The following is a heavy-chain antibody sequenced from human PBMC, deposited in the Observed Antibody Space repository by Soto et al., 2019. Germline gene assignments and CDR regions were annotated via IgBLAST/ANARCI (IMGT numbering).Heavy chain of an antibody. V-gene: IGHV3-48*01. CDR1: GFTFSSYS. J-gene: IGHJ6*03. CDR3: ARVPDCSSTSCYLLFNYYYYYMDV. CDR2: ISSSSSTI. D-gene: IGHD2-2*01. Sequence: HPGGSLRLCCAASGFTFSSYSMNWVRQAPGKGLEWVSYISSSSSTIYYADSVKGRFTISRDNAKNSLYLQMNSLRAEDTAVYYCARVPDCSSTSCYLLFNYYYYYMDVWGKGTTVTVSS.